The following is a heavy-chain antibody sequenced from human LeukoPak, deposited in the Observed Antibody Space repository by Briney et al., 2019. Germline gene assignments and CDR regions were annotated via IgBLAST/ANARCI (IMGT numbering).Heavy chain of an antibody. CDR2: IYSGGST. D-gene: IGHD1-26*01. CDR3: ASLGELLFDY. CDR1: GFTVSSNY. Sequence: GGSLRLSCAASGFTVSSNYMSWVRQAPGKRLEWVSVIYSGGSTYYAASVKGRFTISRDNSKNTLYLQMNSLRAEDTAVYYCASLGELLFDYWGQGTLVTVSS. V-gene: IGHV3-53*01. J-gene: IGHJ4*02.